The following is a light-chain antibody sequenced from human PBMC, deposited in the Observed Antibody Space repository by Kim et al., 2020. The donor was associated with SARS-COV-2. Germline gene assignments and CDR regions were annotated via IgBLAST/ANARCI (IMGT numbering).Light chain of an antibody. CDR1: KLGDKY. CDR3: QAWDSSTGGVV. J-gene: IGLJ2*01. Sequence: SYELTQPPSVSVSPGQTASITCSGDKLGDKYACWYQQKPGQSPVLVIYQVSKRPSGIPERFSGSNSGNTATLTISGTQAMDEADYYCQAWDSSTGGVVFG. V-gene: IGLV3-1*01. CDR2: QVS.